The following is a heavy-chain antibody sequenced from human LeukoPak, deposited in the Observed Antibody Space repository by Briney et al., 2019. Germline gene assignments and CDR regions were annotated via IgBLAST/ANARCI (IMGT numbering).Heavy chain of an antibody. Sequence: PSETLSLTCSVSGGSISSSNYYWGWIRQPPGKGLERIGIIYYSGSTYYNPSLKSRVTISIDTSKNQFSLKLSSVTAADTAVYYCAGPLLTYYSDSSAYSWGQGTLVTVSS. CDR3: AGPLLTYYSDSSAYS. CDR2: IYYSGST. D-gene: IGHD3-22*01. J-gene: IGHJ4*02. CDR1: GGSISSSNYY. V-gene: IGHV4-39*01.